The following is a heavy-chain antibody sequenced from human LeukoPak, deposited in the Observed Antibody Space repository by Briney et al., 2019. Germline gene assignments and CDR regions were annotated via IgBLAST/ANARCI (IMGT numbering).Heavy chain of an antibody. D-gene: IGHD6-13*01. CDR3: ARRSAGIAGGPGFDP. Sequence: SETLSLTCTASGGSINSFYWSWIRQPPGKGLEWIGYIHSSGSTNYNPSLKSRVTISVDTSKNQVSLKLSSVTAADTAVYYCARRSAGIAGGPGFDPWGQGTLVTVSS. V-gene: IGHV4-4*09. CDR1: GGSINSFY. J-gene: IGHJ5*02. CDR2: IHSSGST.